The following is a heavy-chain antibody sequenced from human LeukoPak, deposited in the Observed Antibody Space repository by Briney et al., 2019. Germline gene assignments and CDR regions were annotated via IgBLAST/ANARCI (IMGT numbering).Heavy chain of an antibody. CDR1: GYTFATYD. V-gene: IGHV1-18*01. J-gene: IGHJ3*02. CDR3: ARCVRFGPSDAFDI. D-gene: IGHD3-10*01. CDR2: ISSYNGNI. Sequence: GASVKVSCKASGYTFATYDITWVRQAPGQGLEWMGWISSYNGNINYAQRLQGRVTMTTDTSTSTAYMELRSLRSDDTAVYYCARCVRFGPSDAFDIWGQGTMVTVSS.